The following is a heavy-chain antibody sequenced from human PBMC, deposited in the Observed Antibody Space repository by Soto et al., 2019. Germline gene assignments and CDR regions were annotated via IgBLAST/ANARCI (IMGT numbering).Heavy chain of an antibody. J-gene: IGHJ4*02. Sequence: SETLSLTCAVYGGSFRGYYWSWIRQPPGKGLEWIGYIYYSGSTNYNPSLKSRVTISVDTSKNQFSLKLSSVTAADTAVYYCARRRLYGELDYWGQGTLVTVSS. CDR1: GGSFRGYY. CDR3: ARRRLYGELDY. CDR2: IYYSGST. V-gene: IGHV4-59*08. D-gene: IGHD4-17*01.